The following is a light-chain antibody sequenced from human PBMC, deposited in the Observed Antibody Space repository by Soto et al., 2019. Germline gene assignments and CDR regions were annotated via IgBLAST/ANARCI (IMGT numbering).Light chain of an antibody. Sequence: EIVLTQSPGTLSLSPGEGATLSCRASQSVSSSYLAWYQQKPGQAPRLLIYGASSRATGIPDRFSGSGSGTDFTLTISRLEPEDFAVYYCQLYNSSPTWTFGQGTKV. J-gene: IGKJ1*01. CDR1: QSVSSSY. CDR3: QLYNSSPTWT. CDR2: GAS. V-gene: IGKV3-20*01.